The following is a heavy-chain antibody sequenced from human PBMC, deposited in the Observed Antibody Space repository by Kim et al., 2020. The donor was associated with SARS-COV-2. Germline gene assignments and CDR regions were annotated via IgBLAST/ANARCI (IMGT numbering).Heavy chain of an antibody. CDR1: GGTFSSYT. CDR3: ARAPMVYALAYWYFDL. J-gene: IGHJ2*01. V-gene: IGHV1-69*02. D-gene: IGHD2-8*01. CDR2: IIPILGIA. Sequence: SVKVSCKASGGTFSSYTISWVRQAPGQGLEWMGRIIPILGIANYAQKFQGRVTITADKSTSTAYMELSSLRSEDTAVYYCARAPMVYALAYWYFDLWGRGTLVTVSS.